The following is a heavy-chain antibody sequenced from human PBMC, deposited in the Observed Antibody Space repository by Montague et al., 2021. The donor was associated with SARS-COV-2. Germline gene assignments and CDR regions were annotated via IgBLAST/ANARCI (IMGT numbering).Heavy chain of an antibody. CDR3: ARDKAEYVVGVPAVPVAYGMDV. D-gene: IGHD2-2*01. CDR2: YHYSGSN. CDR1: GGSISSSSYY. J-gene: IGHJ6*02. V-gene: IGHV4-39*07. Sequence: SETLSLTCTVSGGSISSSSYYWGWIRQPPGKGLEWIGSYHYSGSNYYTPSLKSRITISVDTSKNQFSLKLSSVTAAAAAVYYCARDKAEYVVGVPAVPVAYGMDVWGQGTTVTVSS.